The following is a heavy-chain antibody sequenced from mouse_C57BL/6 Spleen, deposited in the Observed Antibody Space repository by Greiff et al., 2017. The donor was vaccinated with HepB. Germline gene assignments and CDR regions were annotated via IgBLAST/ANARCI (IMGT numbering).Heavy chain of an antibody. CDR3: ARSRAYYGSSYWYFDV. J-gene: IGHJ1*03. D-gene: IGHD1-1*01. V-gene: IGHV1-22*01. CDR1: GYTFTDYN. CDR2: INPNNGGT. Sequence: VQLQQSGPELVKPGASVKMSCKASGYTFTDYNMHWVKQSHGKSLEWIGYINPNNGGTSYNQKFKGKATLTVNKSSSTAYMELRSLTSEDSAVYYCARSRAYYGSSYWYFDVWGTGTTVTVSS.